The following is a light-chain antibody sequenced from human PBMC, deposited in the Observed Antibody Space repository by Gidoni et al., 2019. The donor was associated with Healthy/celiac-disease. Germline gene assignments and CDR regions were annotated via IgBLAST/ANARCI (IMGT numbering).Light chain of an antibody. J-gene: IGKJ2*01. CDR2: CAS. CDR3: QQCYSTPYT. V-gene: IGKV4-1*01. Sequence: DIVMTQSPDSLAVSLGERATINCKSSQSVLYSSNNKNYLAWYQQKPGQPPRLLIYCASTRESGVPARFSGSGSGTDFTLTISSLQAEDVAVYYCQQCYSTPYTFGQGTKLEIK. CDR1: QSVLYSSNNKNY.